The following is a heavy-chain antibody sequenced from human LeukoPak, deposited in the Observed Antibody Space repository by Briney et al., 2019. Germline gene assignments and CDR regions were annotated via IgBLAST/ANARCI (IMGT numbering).Heavy chain of an antibody. J-gene: IGHJ4*02. Sequence: QAGGSLRLSCVASGFTFSTSWVTWVRQAPGKGLEWVANIDKHGSGKYYVGSVKGRFAISRDYASNSVFLQMDSLRAEDTSVYYCARDAGWGYYDLWGQGTPVTVSS. CDR3: ARDAGWGYYDL. V-gene: IGHV3-7*01. CDR1: GFTFSTSW. D-gene: IGHD1-26*01. CDR2: IDKHGSGK.